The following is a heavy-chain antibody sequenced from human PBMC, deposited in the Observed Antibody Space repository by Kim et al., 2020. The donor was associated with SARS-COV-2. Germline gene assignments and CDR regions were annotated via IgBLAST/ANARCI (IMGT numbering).Heavy chain of an antibody. J-gene: IGHJ5*02. D-gene: IGHD6-13*01. V-gene: IGHV3-74*01. CDR3: AREGLAGAVGWFDP. CDR2: INTDGSST. Sequence: GGSLRLSCAASGFIFSKYWMHWVRQAPGKGLVWVSRINTDGSSTSYADSVKGRFTISRDNAKNTVYLQMNSLRVEDTAVYYCAREGLAGAVGWFDPWGQG. CDR1: GFIFSKYW.